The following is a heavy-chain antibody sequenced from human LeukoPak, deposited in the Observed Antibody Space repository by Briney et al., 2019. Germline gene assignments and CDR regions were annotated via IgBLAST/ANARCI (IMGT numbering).Heavy chain of an antibody. V-gene: IGHV3-30-3*01. CDR2: ISYDGSNT. J-gene: IGHJ4*02. CDR1: GFTFRDYI. CDR3: VGGAYPALVSPLAY. Sequence: GGSLRLSCVASGFTFRDYIIHWVRQSPGKGLEWVAVISYDGSNTYYADSVKGRFTISGDNYKNTVYLEMNSLRTEDTAIYYCVGGAYPALVSPLAYWGQGTLVTVSS. D-gene: IGHD5-18*01.